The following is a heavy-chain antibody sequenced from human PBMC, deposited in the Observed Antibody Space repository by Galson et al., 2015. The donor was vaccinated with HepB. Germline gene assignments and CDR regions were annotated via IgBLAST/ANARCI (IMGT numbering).Heavy chain of an antibody. CDR2: INTNTGNP. V-gene: IGHV7-4-1*01. J-gene: IGHJ6*03. Sequence: SVKVSCKASGYTFTSYAMNWVRQAPGQGLEWMGWINTNTGNPTYAQGFTGRFVFSLDTSVSTAYLQICSLKAEDTAVYYCARDTYSSSSYYYMDVWGKGTTVTVSS. D-gene: IGHD6-6*01. CDR1: GYTFTSYA. CDR3: ARDTYSSSSYYYMDV.